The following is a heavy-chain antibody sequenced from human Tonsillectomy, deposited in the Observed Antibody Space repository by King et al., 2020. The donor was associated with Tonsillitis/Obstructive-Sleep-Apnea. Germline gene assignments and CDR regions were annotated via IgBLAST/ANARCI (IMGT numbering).Heavy chain of an antibody. J-gene: IGHJ4*02. Sequence: VQLVESGGGVVQPGRSPRLSCAASGFTFSSYGMHWVRQAPGKGLEWVAVISYDGSNKYYADSVKGRFTISRDNSKNTLYLQMNSLRAEDTAVYYCAKDDNSDSNYGGFDYWGQGTLVTVSS. CDR3: AKDDNSDSNYGGFDY. CDR2: ISYDGSNK. V-gene: IGHV3-30*18. D-gene: IGHD4-11*01. CDR1: GFTFSSYG.